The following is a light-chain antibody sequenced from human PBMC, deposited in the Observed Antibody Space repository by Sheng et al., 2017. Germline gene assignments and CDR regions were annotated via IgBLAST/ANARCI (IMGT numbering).Light chain of an antibody. J-gene: IGLJ2*01. CDR3: SSYSRTSTLV. CDR1: SSDVGGYDY. CDR2: DVS. Sequence: QSALTQPASLSGSPGQSITISCAGTSSDVGGYDYVAWYQQHPGKAPKLMIYDVSSRPSGVPNRFSGSKSGNTASLTISGLQSDDEAEYYCSSYSRTSTLVFGGGTKLTVL. V-gene: IGLV2-14*01.